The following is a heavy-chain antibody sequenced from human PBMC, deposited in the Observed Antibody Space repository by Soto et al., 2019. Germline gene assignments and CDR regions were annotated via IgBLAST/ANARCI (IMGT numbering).Heavy chain of an antibody. CDR1: GFTFTSYA. J-gene: IGHJ4*02. D-gene: IGHD2-21*02. CDR3: ASSIVVVTALDY. Sequence: QVQLVQSRAEEKKPGASVKVSCKASGFTFTSYAMHWVRQAPGQRHEWMGWINAGNGNTKYSQKFQDRVTITRDTSASTAYMELSSMRSEDTAVYYCASSIVVVTALDYWGQGTLVTVSS. CDR2: INAGNGNT. V-gene: IGHV1-3*05.